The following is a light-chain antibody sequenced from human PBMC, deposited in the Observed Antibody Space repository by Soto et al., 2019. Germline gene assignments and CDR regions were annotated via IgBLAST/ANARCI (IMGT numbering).Light chain of an antibody. CDR3: QQYNGYFRT. CDR1: QSIGDS. J-gene: IGKJ1*01. V-gene: IGKV1-5*01. Sequence: SPCTVLADVGVRVTITCRASQSIGDSLAWYQQKPGKAPYLLISDVSSLERGVPSRFSGSGSGTEFTLTISSMQPDDFATFYCQQYNGYFRTFGHGTMVDIK. CDR2: DVS.